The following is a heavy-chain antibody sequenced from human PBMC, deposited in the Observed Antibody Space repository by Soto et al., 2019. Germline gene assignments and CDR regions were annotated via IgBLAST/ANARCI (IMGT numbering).Heavy chain of an antibody. J-gene: IGHJ3*02. CDR1: GYTFTSYG. CDR3: ARDRYYGSGSYYANDAFDI. D-gene: IGHD3-10*01. CDR2: ISAYNGNT. V-gene: IGHV1-18*04. Sequence: ASVKVSCKASGYTFTSYGVSWVRQAPGQGLEWMGWISAYNGNTNYAQKLQGRVTMTTDTSTSTAYMELRSLRSDDTAVYYCARDRYYGSGSYYANDAFDIWGQGTMVTVSS.